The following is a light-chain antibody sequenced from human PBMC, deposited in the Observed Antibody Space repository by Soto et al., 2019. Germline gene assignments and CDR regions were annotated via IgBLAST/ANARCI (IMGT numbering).Light chain of an antibody. Sequence: EIVMTQSPATLSVSPGERATLSCRASQSISSNLGWYQQRPGQAPRLLIYGASTRATGIPARFSGSGSGTAFTLTISSLQSEDFAVYYCQQYNNWPLYTFGQGTKLEIK. V-gene: IGKV3-15*01. CDR3: QQYNNWPLYT. CDR1: QSISSN. J-gene: IGKJ2*01. CDR2: GAS.